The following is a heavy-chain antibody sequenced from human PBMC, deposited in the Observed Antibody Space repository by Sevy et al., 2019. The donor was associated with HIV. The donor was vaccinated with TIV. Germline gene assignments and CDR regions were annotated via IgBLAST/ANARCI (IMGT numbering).Heavy chain of an antibody. Sequence: GGSLRLSCAPSAFTFSTYAMHWVRQAPGKGLEWVAVISYDGSHKYYADSVKGRFTISRDDSKSSLYLQMNTLRAEDTAVYYCARDAGYSVNWYPRFDPWGQGTLVTVSS. V-gene: IGHV3-30*03. J-gene: IGHJ5*02. CDR1: AFTFSTYA. CDR3: ARDAGYSVNWYPRFDP. D-gene: IGHD6-13*01. CDR2: ISYDGSHK.